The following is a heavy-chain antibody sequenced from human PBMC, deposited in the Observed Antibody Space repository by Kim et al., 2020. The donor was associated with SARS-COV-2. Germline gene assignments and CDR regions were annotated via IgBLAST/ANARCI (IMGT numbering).Heavy chain of an antibody. CDR1: GYTFTSYG. Sequence: ASVKVSCKASGYTFTSYGISWVRQAPGQGLEWMGWISAYNGNTNYAQKLQGRVTMTTDTSTSTAYMELRSLRSDDTAVYYCARGLGYCSSTSCRFWYFDLWGRGTLVTVSS. D-gene: IGHD2-2*01. V-gene: IGHV1-18*01. CDR2: ISAYNGNT. J-gene: IGHJ2*01. CDR3: ARGLGYCSSTSCRFWYFDL.